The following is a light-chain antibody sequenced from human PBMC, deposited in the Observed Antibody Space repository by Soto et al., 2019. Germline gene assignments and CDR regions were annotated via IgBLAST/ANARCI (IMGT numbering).Light chain of an antibody. CDR3: QQYTNTNNPWM. CDR1: QGISQY. CDR2: DAS. V-gene: IGKV1-9*01. J-gene: IGKJ1*01. Sequence: DIQLTQSPSFLSASVGDRVAITCRASQGISQYVAWYQQKPGSAPKLLIYDASTLQSGVASRFSGSGSGTEFTLIISGLQPDDSATYYCQQYTNTNNPWMFGQGTKVEI.